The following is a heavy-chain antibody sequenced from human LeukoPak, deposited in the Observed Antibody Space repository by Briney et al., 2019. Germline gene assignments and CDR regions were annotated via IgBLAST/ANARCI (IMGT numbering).Heavy chain of an antibody. CDR3: ARAMGVATIPQHYYYGMDV. CDR1: GGTFSSYA. J-gene: IGHJ6*02. D-gene: IGHD5-12*01. CDR2: IIPIFGTA. V-gene: IGHV1-69*13. Sequence: SVKVSCKASGGTFSSYAISWVRQAPGQGLEWMGGIIPIFGTANYAQKFQGRVTITADESTSTAYMELSSLRSEDTAVYHCARAMGVATIPQHYYYGMDVWGQGTTVTVSS.